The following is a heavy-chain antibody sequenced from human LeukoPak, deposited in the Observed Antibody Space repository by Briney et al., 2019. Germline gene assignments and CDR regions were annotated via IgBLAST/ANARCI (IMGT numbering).Heavy chain of an antibody. V-gene: IGHV3-33*01. J-gene: IGHJ4*02. Sequence: GRSLRLSCAASGFTFSSYGMHWVRQAPGKGLEWVAVIWYDGSNKYYADSVKGRFTISRDNSKNTLYLQMNSLRAEDTAVYYCAREHYLTTPYSSGWLYYFDYWGQGTLVTVSS. CDR3: AREHYLTTPYSSGWLYYFDY. CDR2: IWYDGSNK. D-gene: IGHD6-19*01. CDR1: GFTFSSYG.